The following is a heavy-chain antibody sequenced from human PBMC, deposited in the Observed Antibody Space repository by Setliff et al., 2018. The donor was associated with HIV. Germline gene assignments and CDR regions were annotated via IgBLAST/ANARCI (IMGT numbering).Heavy chain of an antibody. CDR1: GGSISSHY. CDR2: IYYSGST. Sequence: SETLSLTCTVSGGSISSHYWSWIRQPPGKGLEWIGYIYYSGSTNYNPSLKSRVTISVDTSKNQFSLKLSSVTAADTAVYYCARVGGRDGYNWEYYFDYWGQGTLVTVSS. CDR3: ARVGGRDGYNWEYYFDY. V-gene: IGHV4-59*11. D-gene: IGHD5-12*01. J-gene: IGHJ4*02.